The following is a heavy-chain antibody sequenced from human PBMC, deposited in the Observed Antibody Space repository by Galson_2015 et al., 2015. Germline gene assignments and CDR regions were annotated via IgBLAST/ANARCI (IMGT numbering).Heavy chain of an antibody. CDR3: AKQVPGAVGATTDFDY. CDR1: GFTFSNYA. D-gene: IGHD1-26*01. V-gene: IGHV3-23*01. J-gene: IGHJ4*02. CDR2: ISGSGGST. Sequence: SLRLSCAASGFTFSNYAMSWVRQAPGKGLEWVSAISGSGGSTYYADSVKGRFTISRDISKNTLYLQMNSLRAEDTAVYYYAKQVPGAVGATTDFDYWGQGTLVTVSS.